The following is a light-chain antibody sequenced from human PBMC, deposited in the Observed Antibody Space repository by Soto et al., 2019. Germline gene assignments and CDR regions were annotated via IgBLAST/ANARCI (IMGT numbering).Light chain of an antibody. CDR2: EVS. CDR1: SSDVVSYNL. Sequence: QSALTQPASVSGSPGQSITISCTGTSSDVVSYNLVSWYQQHTGKAPKLMIYEVSKRPSGVSNRFSGSKSGNTASLTISGLQAEDEADYYCCSYAGSSTPVFGGGTQVTVL. V-gene: IGLV2-23*02. J-gene: IGLJ3*02. CDR3: CSYAGSSTPV.